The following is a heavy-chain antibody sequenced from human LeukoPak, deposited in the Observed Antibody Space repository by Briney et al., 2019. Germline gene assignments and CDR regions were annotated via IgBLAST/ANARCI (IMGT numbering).Heavy chain of an antibody. CDR3: VRDKAAAGTSYFDY. J-gene: IGHJ4*02. CDR1: GYAFTSFG. CDR2: ISSYNGNT. Sequence: ASVKVSCKASGYAFTSFGMNWVRQAPGQGLEWMGWISSYNGNTNYAQKFQGRFTMTTDTSTSTAYMELSSLRSEDTAVYYCVRDKAAAGTSYFDYWGQGTLVTVSS. V-gene: IGHV1-18*01. D-gene: IGHD6-13*01.